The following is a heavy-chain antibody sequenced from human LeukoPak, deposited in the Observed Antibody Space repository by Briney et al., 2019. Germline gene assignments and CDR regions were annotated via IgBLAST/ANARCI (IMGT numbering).Heavy chain of an antibody. D-gene: IGHD1-26*01. Sequence: PSETLSLTCSVYGGSFSGYYWSWIRQPPGKGLEWIGEINHSGRTRYKPSLKSRVTVSVDTSKNQFSLKLSSVTAADTAVYYCARHSARLRFAMEVWGQGTMVTVSS. CDR1: GGSFSGYY. CDR2: INHSGRT. V-gene: IGHV4-34*01. CDR3: ARHSARLRFAMEV. J-gene: IGHJ6*02.